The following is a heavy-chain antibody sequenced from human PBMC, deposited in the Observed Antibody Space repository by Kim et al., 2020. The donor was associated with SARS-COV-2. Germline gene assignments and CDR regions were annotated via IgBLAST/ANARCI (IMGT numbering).Heavy chain of an antibody. Sequence: NPSLKSRVTISVDTSKNQFSLKLSSVTAADTAVYYCARGGSRSWSGWFDPWGQGTLVTVSS. V-gene: IGHV4-34*01. J-gene: IGHJ5*02. D-gene: IGHD6-13*01. CDR3: ARGGSRSWSGWFDP.